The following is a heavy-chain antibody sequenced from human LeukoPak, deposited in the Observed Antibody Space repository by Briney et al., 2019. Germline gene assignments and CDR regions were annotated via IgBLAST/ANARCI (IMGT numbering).Heavy chain of an antibody. D-gene: IGHD1-26*01. J-gene: IGHJ3*01. CDR2: ISSGRPTI. CDR1: GFTFSSYG. CDR3: ARGGASRPDF. Sequence: GGSLRLSCAASGFTFSSYGMNWVRQAPGKGLEWVSYISSGRPTINYADSVKGRFTISRDNARNSLYLQMNSLRAEDSAVYYCARGGASRPDFWGQGTMVTVSS. V-gene: IGHV3-48*01.